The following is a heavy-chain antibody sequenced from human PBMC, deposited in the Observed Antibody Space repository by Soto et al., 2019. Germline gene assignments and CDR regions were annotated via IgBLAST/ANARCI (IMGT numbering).Heavy chain of an antibody. D-gene: IGHD5-18*01. V-gene: IGHV3-7*05. CDR3: ARDGSTSCYSYDYHGMDV. Sequence: EVQLVESGGGLVQPGGSLRLSCGASGFTFRTYWLSWVRQVPGKGLEWVANINQDGSEKNYVDSVKGRFTISRDNAKNSLYLQMSILRAEDTALYYCARDGSTSCYSYDYHGMDVWGQGTRVTVSS. CDR1: GFTFRTYW. J-gene: IGHJ6*02. CDR2: INQDGSEK.